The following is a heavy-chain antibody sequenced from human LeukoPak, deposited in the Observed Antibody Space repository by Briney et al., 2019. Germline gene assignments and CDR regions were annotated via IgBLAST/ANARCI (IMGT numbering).Heavy chain of an antibody. D-gene: IGHD6-13*01. CDR2: ISGSGGST. J-gene: IGHJ5*02. CDR1: GFTFSSYA. V-gene: IGHV3-23*01. Sequence: GGSLRLSCAASGFTFSSYAMSWVRQAPGKGLEWVSAISGSGGSTYYADSVKGRFTISRDNSKNTLYLQMNSLRAEDTAVYYCAKDLGLSSSENWFDPWGQGTLVTVSS. CDR3: AKDLGLSSSENWFDP.